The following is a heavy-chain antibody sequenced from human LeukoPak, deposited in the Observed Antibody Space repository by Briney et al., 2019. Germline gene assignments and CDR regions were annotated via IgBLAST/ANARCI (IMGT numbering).Heavy chain of an antibody. V-gene: IGHV3-21*01. Sequence: PVGSLRLSCAASVFTFSSYSMNWVRQAPGKGLEWVSSISSSSSYIYYADSVKGRFTISRDNAKNSLYLQMNSLRAEDTAVYYCASPRADYGDAFDYWGQGTLVTVSS. CDR2: ISSSSSYI. CDR1: VFTFSSYS. D-gene: IGHD4-17*01. CDR3: ASPRADYGDAFDY. J-gene: IGHJ4*02.